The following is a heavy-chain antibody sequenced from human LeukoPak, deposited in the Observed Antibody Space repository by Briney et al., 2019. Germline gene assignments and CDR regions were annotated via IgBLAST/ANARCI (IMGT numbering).Heavy chain of an antibody. V-gene: IGHV3-66*01. CDR2: NSSGGNT. J-gene: IGHJ4*02. CDR1: GFTVSSNY. CDR3: ARDPRSGTGI. Sequence: GGSLRLSCAASGFTVSSNYMNWVRQAPGKGLEWVSVNSSGGNTYYADSVQGGFTISRDNSKNTLYLQMTSLRAEDTAVYYCARDPRSGTGIWGQGALVTVSS. D-gene: IGHD1-1*01.